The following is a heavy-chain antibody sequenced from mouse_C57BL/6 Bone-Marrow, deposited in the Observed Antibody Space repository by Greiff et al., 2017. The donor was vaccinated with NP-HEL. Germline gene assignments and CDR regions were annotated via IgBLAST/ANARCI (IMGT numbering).Heavy chain of an antibody. CDR1: GFSLSTFGMG. J-gene: IGHJ3*01. CDR3: ARIALYDYGGFAD. V-gene: IGHV8-8*01. Sequence: QVTLKVSGPGILQPSQTLSLTCSFSGFSLSTFGMGVGWIRPPSGKGLEWLAHIWWDDDKYYNPALKRRLTISKDTSKNQVYLKDADVDSADTATYYCARIALYDYGGFADWGQGTLVTVSA. D-gene: IGHD2-4*01. CDR2: IWWDDDK.